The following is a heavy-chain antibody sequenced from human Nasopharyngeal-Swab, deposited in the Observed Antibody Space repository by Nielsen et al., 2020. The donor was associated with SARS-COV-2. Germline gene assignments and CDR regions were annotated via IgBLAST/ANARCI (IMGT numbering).Heavy chain of an antibody. V-gene: IGHV3-21*04. Sequence: GESLKISCAASGFTFNNYNFNWARQAPGKGLEWVSSISSSSSYIYYADSVKGRFTISRDNSENTLFLQMNSLMAEDTAMYFCAKGMDSSGFHGFDIWGQGTMVTVSS. D-gene: IGHD6-19*01. CDR2: ISSSSSYI. CDR1: GFTFNNYN. J-gene: IGHJ3*02. CDR3: AKGMDSSGFHGFDI.